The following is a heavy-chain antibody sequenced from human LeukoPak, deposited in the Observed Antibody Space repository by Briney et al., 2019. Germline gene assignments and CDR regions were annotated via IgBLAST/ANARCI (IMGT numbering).Heavy chain of an antibody. D-gene: IGHD3-10*01. CDR2: IYYSGST. V-gene: IGHV4-30-4*01. J-gene: IGHJ4*02. Sequence: PSETLSLTCTVSGGSISSGDYYWSWIRQPPGKGLEWIGYIYYSGSTYYNPSLKSRVTISVDTSKNQFSLKLSSVTAADTAVYYCARDRDYYGSGSYFDYWGQGTLVTVSS. CDR3: ARDRDYYGSGSYFDY. CDR1: GGSISSGDYY.